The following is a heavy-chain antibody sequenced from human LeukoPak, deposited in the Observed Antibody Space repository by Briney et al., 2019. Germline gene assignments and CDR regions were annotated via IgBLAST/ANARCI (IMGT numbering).Heavy chain of an antibody. D-gene: IGHD6-13*01. V-gene: IGHV4-39*02. J-gene: IGHJ4*02. CDR1: GGSISSSSYY. Sequence: SETLCLTCTVSGGSISSSSYYWGWIRQPPGKGLEWIGSIYYSGSTYYNPSLKSRVTISVDTSKNHFSLKLSSVTAADTAVYYCARVAAAGSEARSYWGQGTLVTVSS. CDR2: IYYSGST. CDR3: ARVAAAGSEARSY.